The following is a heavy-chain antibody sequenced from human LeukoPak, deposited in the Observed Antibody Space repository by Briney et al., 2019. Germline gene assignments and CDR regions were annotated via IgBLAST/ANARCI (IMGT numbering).Heavy chain of an antibody. CDR1: GFTFSDYY. CDR3: ARDLSRGKSGWYDY. J-gene: IGHJ4*02. CDR2: ISSSSSYT. V-gene: IGHV3-11*05. Sequence: GGSLRLSCAASGFTFSDYYMSWIRQAPGKGLEWPSYISSSSSYTNSADSVKGRFTISRDNAKNSLYLQMNSLRAEDTAMYYCARDLSRGKSGWYDYWGQGTLVTASS. D-gene: IGHD6-19*01.